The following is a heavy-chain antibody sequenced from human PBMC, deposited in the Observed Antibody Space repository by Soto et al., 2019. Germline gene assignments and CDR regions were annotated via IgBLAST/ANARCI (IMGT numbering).Heavy chain of an antibody. CDR2: IWYDGSNK. V-gene: IGHV3-33*01. Sequence: GGSLRLSCAASGFTFSSYGMHWVRQAPGKGLEWVAVIWYDGSNKYYADSVKGRFTISRDNSKNTLYLQMNSLRAEDTAVYYCARENGDYARWFDPWGQGTLVTVSS. CDR1: GFTFSSYG. D-gene: IGHD4-17*01. CDR3: ARENGDYARWFDP. J-gene: IGHJ5*02.